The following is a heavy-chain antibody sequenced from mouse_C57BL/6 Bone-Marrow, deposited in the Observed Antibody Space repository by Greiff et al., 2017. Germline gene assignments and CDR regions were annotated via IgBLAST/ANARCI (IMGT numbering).Heavy chain of an antibody. CDR2: LWWDDDK. J-gene: IGHJ3*01. CDR1: GFSLSTFGMG. CDR3: ARIKTGAAWFAY. Sequence: QVPLKVSGPGLLQPSQTLTLTCSFSGFSLSTFGMGVGWIRQPSGNGLEWLAHLWWDDDKYYNPALKSRLTISKDTSKNQVFLKIANVDAADTATYYCARIKTGAAWFAYWGQGTLVTVSA. V-gene: IGHV8-8*01. D-gene: IGHD4-1*01.